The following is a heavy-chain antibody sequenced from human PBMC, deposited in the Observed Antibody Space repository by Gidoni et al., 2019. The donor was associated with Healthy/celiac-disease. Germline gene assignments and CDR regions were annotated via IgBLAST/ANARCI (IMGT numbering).Heavy chain of an antibody. V-gene: IGHV1-69*01. Sequence: QVQLVQSGAGVKKPGSSVKVSCKASGGTFSSYAISWVRQAPGQGLEWMGGIIPILGTANYAQKFQGRVTITADESTSTAYMELSSLRSEDTAVYYCARVEYYYDSSGYYYWFDPWGQGTLVTVSS. CDR3: ARVEYYYDSSGYYYWFDP. CDR1: GGTFSSYA. D-gene: IGHD3-22*01. CDR2: IIPILGTA. J-gene: IGHJ5*02.